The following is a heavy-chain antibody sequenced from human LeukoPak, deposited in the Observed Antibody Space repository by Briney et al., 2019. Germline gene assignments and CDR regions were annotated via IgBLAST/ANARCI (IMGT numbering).Heavy chain of an antibody. CDR2: ISYEGSNK. V-gene: IGHV3-30*18. D-gene: IGHD6-13*01. Sequence: GGSLRLSSAASGFTFRSYGMHWVRQAPGKGLEWVAVISYEGSNKYYADSVKGRFTISRDNSKNTLYLQMNSLRAEDTALYYCAKDAGIAAYTPDYWGQGTLVTVSS. CDR1: GFTFRSYG. J-gene: IGHJ4*02. CDR3: AKDAGIAAYTPDY.